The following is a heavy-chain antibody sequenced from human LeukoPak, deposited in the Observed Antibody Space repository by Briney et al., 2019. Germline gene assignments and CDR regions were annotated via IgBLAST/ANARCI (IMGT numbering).Heavy chain of an antibody. V-gene: IGHV4-61*01. Sequence: SETLSLTCTVSGGSVSSGSYYWSWIRQPPGKGMEWIGYIYYSGSTNYNPSLKSRVTISVDTSKNQFSLKLSCVTAADTAVYFCARVEGNWFDPWGQGTLVTVSS. CDR3: ARVEGNWFDP. J-gene: IGHJ5*02. CDR1: GGSVSSGSYY. CDR2: IYYSGST.